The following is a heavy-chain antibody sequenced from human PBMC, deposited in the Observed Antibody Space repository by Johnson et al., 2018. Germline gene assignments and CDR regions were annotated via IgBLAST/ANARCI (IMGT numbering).Heavy chain of an antibody. V-gene: IGHV3-30-3*01. J-gene: IGHJ6*03. CDR1: GFXFSSYA. Sequence: VQSGRSLRLXCAASGFXFSSYAMHWVRQAPGKGLEWVAVISYDGSNKYYADSVKGRFTISRDNSKNTLYLQMNSLRAEDTAVYYCARAADYYYYMDVWGKGTTVTVSS. CDR2: ISYDGSNK. CDR3: ARAADYYYYMDV.